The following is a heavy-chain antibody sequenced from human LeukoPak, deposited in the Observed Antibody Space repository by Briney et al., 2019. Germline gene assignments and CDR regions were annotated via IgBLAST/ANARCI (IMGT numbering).Heavy chain of an antibody. J-gene: IGHJ3*02. CDR2: IYYSGST. V-gene: IGHV4-59*01. CDR3: ARDNDDEFWSGGRMGFDI. Sequence: PSETLCLTCTVSGGSISRYYWSWIRQPPGKGLEWIGYIYYSGSTNYKPSLKSRVTISVDTSKNQFSLNLRSVTAADTAVYYCARDNDDEFWSGGRMGFDIWGQGTIVTVSS. CDR1: GGSISRYY. D-gene: IGHD3-3*01.